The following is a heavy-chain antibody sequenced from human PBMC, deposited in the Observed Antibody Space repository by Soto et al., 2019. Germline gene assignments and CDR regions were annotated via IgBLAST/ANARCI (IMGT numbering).Heavy chain of an antibody. Sequence: ASVKVSCKASAYTFTSYSMHWVRQATGQGLEWMGIINPSGGSTSYAQKFQGRVTMTRDTSTSTVYMELSSLRSEDTAVYYCARDNSGWTKGTVAFDIWGQGTMVTVS. J-gene: IGHJ3*02. D-gene: IGHD6-19*01. CDR3: ARDNSGWTKGTVAFDI. V-gene: IGHV1-46*01. CDR2: INPSGGST. CDR1: AYTFTSYS.